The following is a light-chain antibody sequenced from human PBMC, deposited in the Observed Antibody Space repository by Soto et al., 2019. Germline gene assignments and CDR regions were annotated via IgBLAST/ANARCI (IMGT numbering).Light chain of an antibody. CDR2: GAS. Sequence: EIVLTQSPGTLSLSPGERATLSCRASQTVSSSDLAWYQQKPGQAPRLLIYGASIRATGIPDRISGSGSGTDFTLTIRRLETEDFAVYYCQKFRTFGQGTKV. V-gene: IGKV3-20*01. J-gene: IGKJ1*01. CDR1: QTVSSSD. CDR3: QKFRT.